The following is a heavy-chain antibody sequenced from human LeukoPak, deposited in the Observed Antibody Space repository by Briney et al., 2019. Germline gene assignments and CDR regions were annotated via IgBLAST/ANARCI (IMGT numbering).Heavy chain of an antibody. CDR2: IYTSGST. V-gene: IGHV4-4*07. D-gene: IGHD1-26*01. CDR1: GGSISSYY. CDR3: ARDLVGAAAWYFDL. Sequence: SETLSLTCTVSGGSISSYYWSWIRQPAGKGLEWIGRIYTSGSTNYNPSLKSRVTVSVDTSKNQFSLKLSSVTAADTAVYYCARDLVGAAAWYFDLWGRGTLVTVSS. J-gene: IGHJ2*01.